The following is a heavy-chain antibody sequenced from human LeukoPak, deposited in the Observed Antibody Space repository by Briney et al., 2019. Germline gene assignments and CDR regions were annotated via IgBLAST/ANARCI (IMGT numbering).Heavy chain of an antibody. D-gene: IGHD6-19*01. CDR2: IYYSGSA. CDR3: ARSIAVAGFVSDYSYYGMDV. CDR1: GASISSYY. J-gene: IGHJ6*02. V-gene: IGHV4-59*08. Sequence: PSETLSLTCTVSGASISSYYWSWIRQPPGKGLEWIGYIYYSGSANYNPSLKSRVTISPHTSRKQFSLILSSVTAADTAVYYCARSIAVAGFVSDYSYYGMDVWGQGTTVTVSS.